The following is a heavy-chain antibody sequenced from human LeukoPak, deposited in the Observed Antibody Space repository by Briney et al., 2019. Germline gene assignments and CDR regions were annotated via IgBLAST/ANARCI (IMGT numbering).Heavy chain of an antibody. J-gene: IGHJ4*02. CDR1: GFTFSSYA. CDR3: AKPPRYFDWPAFDY. D-gene: IGHD3-9*01. Sequence: GGSLRLSCAASGFTFSSYAMSWVRQAPGKGLEWVSAISGSGGSTYYADSVKGRFAISRDNSKNTLYLQMNSLRAEDTAVYYSAKPPRYFDWPAFDYWGQGTLVTVSS. V-gene: IGHV3-23*01. CDR2: ISGSGGST.